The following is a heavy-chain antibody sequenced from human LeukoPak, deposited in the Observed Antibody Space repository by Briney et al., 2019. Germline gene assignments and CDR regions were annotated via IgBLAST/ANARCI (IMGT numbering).Heavy chain of an antibody. J-gene: IGHJ4*02. D-gene: IGHD3-22*01. V-gene: IGHV4-34*01. CDR3: ARGLRKVYYYDSSGYYGLDY. CDR1: GGSFSGYY. CDR2: INHSGST. Sequence: SETLSLTCAVYGGSFSGYYWSWIRQPPGKGLEWIGEINHSGSTNYNPSLKSRVTISVDTSKNQFSLKLSSVTAADTAVYYCARGLRKVYYYDSSGYYGLDYWGQGTLVTVSS.